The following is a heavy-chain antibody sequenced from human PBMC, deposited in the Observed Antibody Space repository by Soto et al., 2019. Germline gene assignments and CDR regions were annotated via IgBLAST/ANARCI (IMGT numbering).Heavy chain of an antibody. Sequence: QVQLQQWGAGLLKPSETLSLTCAVYGGSFSGYYWSWIRQPPGKGLEWIGEINHSGSTNYNPSLKSRVTISVDTSKNQFSLKLSSVTAADTAVYYCARGLYGSGSYYKLDYWGQGTLVTVSS. J-gene: IGHJ4*02. CDR2: INHSGST. CDR1: GGSFSGYY. D-gene: IGHD3-10*01. V-gene: IGHV4-34*01. CDR3: ARGLYGSGSYYKLDY.